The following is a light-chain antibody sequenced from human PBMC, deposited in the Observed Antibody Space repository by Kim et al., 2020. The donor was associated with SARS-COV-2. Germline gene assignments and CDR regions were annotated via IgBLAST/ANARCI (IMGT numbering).Light chain of an antibody. V-gene: IGKV1-5*03. CDR1: QSIGSW. CDR3: QQYNSHSRT. J-gene: IGKJ1*01. CDR2: KAS. Sequence: ASVGDTVTSSCRASQSIGSWLAWYQQKPGKAPKLLISKASSLESGVPTRFSGSGSGTEFTLTISSLQPDDFATYYCQQYNSHSRTFGQGTKVDIK.